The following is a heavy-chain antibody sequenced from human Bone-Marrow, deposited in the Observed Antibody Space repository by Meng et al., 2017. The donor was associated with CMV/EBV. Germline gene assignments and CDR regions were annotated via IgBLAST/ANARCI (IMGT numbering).Heavy chain of an antibody. CDR1: GGSFSGYS. D-gene: IGHD3-3*01. J-gene: IGHJ6*02. CDR2: INHSGST. V-gene: IGHV4-34*01. CDR3: ARGDFWSGYYTNYYYYGMDV. Sequence: SETLSLTCAVYGGSFSGYSWSWIRQPPGKGLEWIGEINHSGSTNYNPSLKSRVTISVDTSKNQFSLKLSSVTAEDTAVYYCARGDFWSGYYTNYYYYGMDVWGQGTTVTVSS.